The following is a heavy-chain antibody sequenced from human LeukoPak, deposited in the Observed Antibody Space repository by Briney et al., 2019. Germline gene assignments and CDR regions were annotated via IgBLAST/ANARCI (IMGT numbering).Heavy chain of an antibody. CDR1: GFTFSSYA. CDR2: ISSNGGST. J-gene: IGHJ6*03. Sequence: PGGSLRLSCAASGFTFSSYAMHWVRQAPGKGLEYVSAISSNGGSTYYANSVKGRFTISRDNSKNTLYLQMGSLRAEDMAVYYCARDGEGLDWLEEYYYYYYMDVWGKGTTVTVSS. V-gene: IGHV3-64*01. D-gene: IGHD3-9*01. CDR3: ARDGEGLDWLEEYYYYYYMDV.